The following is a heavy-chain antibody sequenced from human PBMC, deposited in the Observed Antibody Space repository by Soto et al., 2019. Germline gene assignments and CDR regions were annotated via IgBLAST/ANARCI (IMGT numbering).Heavy chain of an antibody. V-gene: IGHV4-34*01. CDR2: ITHSGST. J-gene: IGHJ5*02. CDR1: GGSFSSYY. CDR3: ARLGRQQLVRRNWFDL. D-gene: IGHD6-13*01. Sequence: QVQLQQWGAGLLKPSETLSLTCAVYGGSFSSYYWSWIRQPPGKGLEWIGEITHSGSTNYNPSLKSRVTRSVDTSKNQFALKLSAVTAADPAVYYCARLGRQQLVRRNWFDLWGQGTLVTVSS.